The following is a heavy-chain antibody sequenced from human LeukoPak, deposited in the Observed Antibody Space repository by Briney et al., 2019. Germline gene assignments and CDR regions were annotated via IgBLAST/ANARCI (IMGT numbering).Heavy chain of an antibody. CDR3: ARAPKPYNWFDP. CDR1: GGTFSSYA. D-gene: IGHD1-14*01. Sequence: ASVKVSCKASGGTFSSYAISWVRQAPGQGLEWMGGIIPIFGTANYAQKFQGRVTITADESTSTAYMELSSLRSEDTVVYYCARAPKPYNWFDPWGQGTLVTVSS. J-gene: IGHJ5*02. CDR2: IIPIFGTA. V-gene: IGHV1-69*13.